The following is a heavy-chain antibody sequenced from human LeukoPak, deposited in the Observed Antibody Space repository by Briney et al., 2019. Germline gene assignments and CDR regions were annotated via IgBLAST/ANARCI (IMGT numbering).Heavy chain of an antibody. CDR2: IYHSGST. CDR1: GGSISSGGYY. Sequence: SETLCLTCTVSGGSISSGGYYWSWIRQPPGKGLEWIEYIYHSGSTYYNPSLKSRVTISVDRSKNQFSLKLSSVTAADTAVYYCARDLGITIFGMESHAFDIWGQGTMVTVSS. CDR3: ARDLGITIFGMESHAFDI. J-gene: IGHJ3*02. D-gene: IGHD3-3*01. V-gene: IGHV4-30-2*01.